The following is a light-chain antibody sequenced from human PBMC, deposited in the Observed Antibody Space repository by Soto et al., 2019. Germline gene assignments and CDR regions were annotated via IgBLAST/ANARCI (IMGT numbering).Light chain of an antibody. CDR2: DTS. CDR1: TGAVTRAQY. Sequence: QAVVTQEPSLTVSPGGTVTLTCGSSTGAVTRAQYPYWFQQRPGQVPKTLIFDTSDKQSWTPARFSGSLLGGKAALTLSGAQPDDEAEYYCLLFYSGGVGFGGGTKLTVL. V-gene: IGLV7-46*01. CDR3: LLFYSGGVG. J-gene: IGLJ2*01.